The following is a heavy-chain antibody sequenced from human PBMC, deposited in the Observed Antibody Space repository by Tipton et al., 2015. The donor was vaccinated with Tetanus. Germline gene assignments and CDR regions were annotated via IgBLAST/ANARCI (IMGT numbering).Heavy chain of an antibody. V-gene: IGHV3-48*02. D-gene: IGHD6-13*01. CDR2: ISGSGGHI. CDR3: ARDRRSYIASAGYGMDV. CDR1: GFTFSDYS. J-gene: IGHJ6*02. Sequence: GSLRLSCVGSGFTFSDYSINWVRQAPGRGLEWVTFISGSGGHIYYADSVKGRSTVSRDNAKNSVYLQMSSLRDDDTAIYYCARDRRSYIASAGYGMDVWGQGTPVTASS.